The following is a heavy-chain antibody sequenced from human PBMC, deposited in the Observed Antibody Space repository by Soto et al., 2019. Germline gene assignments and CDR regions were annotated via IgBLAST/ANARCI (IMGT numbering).Heavy chain of an antibody. V-gene: IGHV3-21*01. CDR3: ARDGNRYSYGPFY. J-gene: IGHJ4*02. CDR2: ISSSSSYI. D-gene: IGHD5-18*01. Sequence: GGSLRLSCAASGFTFSSYAMSWVRQAPGKGLEWVSSISSSSSYIYYADSVKGRFTISRDNAKNSLYLQMNSLRAEDTAVYYCARDGNRYSYGPFYWGQGTLVTVSS. CDR1: GFTFSSYA.